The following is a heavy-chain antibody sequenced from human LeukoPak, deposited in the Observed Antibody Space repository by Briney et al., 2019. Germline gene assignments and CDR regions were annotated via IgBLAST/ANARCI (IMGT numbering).Heavy chain of an antibody. CDR1: GGSISSSSYY. CDR3: ARTDTVFGVVTPFRY. CDR2: IYYSGST. D-gene: IGHD3-3*01. V-gene: IGHV4-39*01. J-gene: IGHJ4*02. Sequence: SETLSLTCTVSGGSISSSSYYWGWIRQPPGKGLEWIGSIYYSGSTYYNPSLKSRVTISVDTSKNQFSLKLSSVTAADTAVYYCARTDTVFGVVTPFRYWGQGTLVTVSS.